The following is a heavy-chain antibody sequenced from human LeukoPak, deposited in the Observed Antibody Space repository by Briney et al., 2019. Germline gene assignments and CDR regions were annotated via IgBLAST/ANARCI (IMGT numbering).Heavy chain of an antibody. CDR2: IYSTGSP. CDR3: ARAQGDPRNWFDP. J-gene: IGHJ5*02. CDR1: GEPFTSGTYY. Sequence: PSETLSLTCTVSGEPFTSGTYYWTWLRQPAGKGLEWIGQIYSTGSPKYNPSFKSRVTISVDTSKSQFFLDLHSVTDADTAVYFCARAQGDPRNWFDPWGQGTRVTVSS. V-gene: IGHV4-61*09.